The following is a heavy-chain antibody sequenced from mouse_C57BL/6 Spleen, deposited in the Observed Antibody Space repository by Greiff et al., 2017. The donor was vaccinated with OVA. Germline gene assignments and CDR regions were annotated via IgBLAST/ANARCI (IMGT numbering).Heavy chain of an antibody. CDR2: ISSGSSTI. J-gene: IGHJ4*01. Sequence: EVQLVESGGGLVKPGGSLKLSCAASGFTFSDYGMHWVRQAPEKGLEWVAYISSGSSTIYYADTVKGRFTISRDNATNTLFLQMTSLRSEDTAMYYCARPYYGSSPYYARDYWGQGTSVTVSS. V-gene: IGHV5-17*01. CDR1: GFTFSDYG. D-gene: IGHD1-1*01. CDR3: ARPYYGSSPYYARDY.